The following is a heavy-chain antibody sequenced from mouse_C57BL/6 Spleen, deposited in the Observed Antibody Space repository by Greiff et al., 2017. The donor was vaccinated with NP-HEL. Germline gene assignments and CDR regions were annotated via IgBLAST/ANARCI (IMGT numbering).Heavy chain of an antibody. CDR1: GYTFTSYW. J-gene: IGHJ2*01. D-gene: IGHD4-1*01. Sequence: VQLQQSGAELVMPGASVKLSCKASGYTFTSYWMHWVKQRPGQGLEWIGEIDPSDSYTNYNQKFKGKSTLTVDKSSSTAYMQLSSLTSEDSAVYYCARYWDKYFDYWGQGTTLPVSS. CDR2: IDPSDSYT. V-gene: IGHV1-69*01. CDR3: ARYWDKYFDY.